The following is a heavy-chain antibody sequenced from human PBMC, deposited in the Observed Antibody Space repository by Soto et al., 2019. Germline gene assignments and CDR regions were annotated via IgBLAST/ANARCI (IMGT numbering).Heavy chain of an antibody. CDR3: ARDGMGATTGSYFDY. CDR2: IIPIFGTA. CDR1: GGTFSSYS. D-gene: IGHD1-26*01. Sequence: SVEVSCKASGGTFSSYSISWVRQAPGQGLEWMGGIIPIFGTANYAQKFQGRVTITADESTSTAYMELSSLRSEDTAVYYCARDGMGATTGSYFDYWGQGTLVTVSS. V-gene: IGHV1-69*13. J-gene: IGHJ4*02.